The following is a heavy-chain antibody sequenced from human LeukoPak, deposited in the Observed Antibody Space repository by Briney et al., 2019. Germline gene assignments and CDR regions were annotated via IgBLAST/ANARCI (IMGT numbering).Heavy chain of an antibody. CDR2: ISSTSTYI. V-gene: IGHV3-21*01. Sequence: EGSLRLSCAASGFTFSSYSMNWVRQAPGKGLEWVSSISSTSTYIYYADSVKGRFTISRDNAKNSLYLQMNSLRAEDTAVYYCACLVGATQDVWGKGTTVIVSS. D-gene: IGHD1-26*01. CDR1: GFTFSSYS. J-gene: IGHJ6*04. CDR3: ACLVGATQDV.